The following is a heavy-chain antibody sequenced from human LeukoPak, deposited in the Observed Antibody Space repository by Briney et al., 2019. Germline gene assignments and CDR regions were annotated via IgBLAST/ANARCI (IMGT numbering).Heavy chain of an antibody. CDR2: INHSGST. Sequence: PSETLSLTCAVYGGSFSGYYWSWIRQPPGKGLEWIGEINHSGSTNYNPSLKSRVTISVDTSKNKFSLKLSSVTAADTAVYYCARGGRFSRYSSSWTPYNWFDPWGQGTLVTVSS. CDR1: GGSFSGYY. J-gene: IGHJ5*02. V-gene: IGHV4-34*01. D-gene: IGHD6-13*01. CDR3: ARGGRFSRYSSSWTPYNWFDP.